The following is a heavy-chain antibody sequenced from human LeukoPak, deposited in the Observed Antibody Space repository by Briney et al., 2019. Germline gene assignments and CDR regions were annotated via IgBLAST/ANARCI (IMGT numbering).Heavy chain of an antibody. CDR2: ISYIGST. CDR1: DDSFSSHY. D-gene: IGHD6-13*01. CDR3: ARRRGWKQQLVYFDY. V-gene: IGHV4-59*08. Sequence: PSETLSLTCAVSDDSFSSHYWTWIRQPPGKGLEWIGYISYIGSTNYNPSLKSRVTISADTTKNQIFLTLNSTTAADTAVYYCARRRGWKQQLVYFDYWGQGTLATVSS. J-gene: IGHJ4*02.